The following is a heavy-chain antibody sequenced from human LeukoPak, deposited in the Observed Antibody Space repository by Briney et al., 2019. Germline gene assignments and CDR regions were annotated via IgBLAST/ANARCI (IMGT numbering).Heavy chain of an antibody. D-gene: IGHD6-13*01. CDR3: AREPRYSSSWLVDY. J-gene: IGHJ4*02. Sequence: PGGSLRLSCAASGFTFSSYAMSWVRQAPGKGLEWVSAISDRGGSTYYADSVKGRFTISRDNSKNTLYLQMNSLRAEDTAVYYCAREPRYSSSWLVDYWGQGTLVTVSS. CDR1: GFTFSSYA. CDR2: ISDRGGST. V-gene: IGHV3-23*01.